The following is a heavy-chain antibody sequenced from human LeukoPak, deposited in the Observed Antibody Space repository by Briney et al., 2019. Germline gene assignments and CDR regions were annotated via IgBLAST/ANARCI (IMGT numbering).Heavy chain of an antibody. V-gene: IGHV3-48*01. CDR1: GFTFSSYS. CDR2: ISSSSSTI. D-gene: IGHD2-2*01. Sequence: PGGSLRLSCAASGFTFSSYSMNWVRQAPGKGLEWVSYISSSSSTIYYADSVKGRFTISRDNAKNSLYLQMNSLRAEDTAVYYCARDPIVVVPASYYMDVWGKGTTVTVSS. J-gene: IGHJ6*03. CDR3: ARDPIVVVPASYYMDV.